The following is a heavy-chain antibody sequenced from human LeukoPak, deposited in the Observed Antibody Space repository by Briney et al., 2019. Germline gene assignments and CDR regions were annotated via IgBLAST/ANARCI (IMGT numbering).Heavy chain of an antibody. V-gene: IGHV1-8*03. Sequence: ASVKVSCKASGYTFTSYDINWVRQATGQGLEWMGWMNPNSGNTGYAQKFQGRVTITRNTSISTAYMELSSLRSEDTAVYYCAKAGGYYYDSSGPNDYWGQGTLVIVAS. CDR3: AKAGGYYYDSSGPNDY. J-gene: IGHJ4*02. CDR2: MNPNSGNT. CDR1: GYTFTSYD. D-gene: IGHD3-22*01.